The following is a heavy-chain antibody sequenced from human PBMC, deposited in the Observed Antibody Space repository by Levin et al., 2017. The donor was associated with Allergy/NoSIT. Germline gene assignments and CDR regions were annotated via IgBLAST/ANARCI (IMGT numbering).Heavy chain of an antibody. V-gene: IGHV3-30*18. CDR3: AKDQGGSDRTFDY. Sequence: GGSLRLSCAASGFTFSNYAMHWVRQAPGKGLEWVAVMSSDGNSKFYADSVKGRFTISRDNSKNTLFLQMNSMRAEDTAVYYCAKDQGGSDRTFDYWGQGTLVTVSS. CDR1: GFTFSNYA. CDR2: MSSDGNSK. J-gene: IGHJ4*02. D-gene: IGHD1-26*01.